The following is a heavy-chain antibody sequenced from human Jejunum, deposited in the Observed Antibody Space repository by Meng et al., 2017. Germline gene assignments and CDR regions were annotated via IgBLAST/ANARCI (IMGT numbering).Heavy chain of an antibody. CDR2: IHPGNSAT. V-gene: IGHV5-51*01. CDR1: GYSFASQW. Sequence: GESLKISCKGSGYSFASQWLGWVRPMPGKGLGWMGIIHPGNSATRYSPSFQGKVTISADRSISTTYLQWSSLKASDTAMYYCAAGLAYCGGVCSGAFDIWGQGTMVTVSS. CDR3: AAGLAYCGGVCSGAFDI. J-gene: IGHJ3*02. D-gene: IGHD2-21*02.